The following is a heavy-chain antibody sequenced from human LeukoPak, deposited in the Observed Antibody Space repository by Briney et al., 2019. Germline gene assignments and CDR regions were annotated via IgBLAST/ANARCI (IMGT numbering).Heavy chain of an antibody. Sequence: GGSLRLSCAASGFTFDDYALHWVRQAPGKGLEWVSGISWNSGSIGYADSVKGRFTISRDNAKNSPYLQMNSLRAEDTAVYYCAKDGNYYGSGSPNWFDPWGQGTLVTVSS. D-gene: IGHD3-10*01. CDR3: AKDGNYYGSGSPNWFDP. J-gene: IGHJ5*02. CDR2: ISWNSGSI. V-gene: IGHV3-9*01. CDR1: GFTFDDYA.